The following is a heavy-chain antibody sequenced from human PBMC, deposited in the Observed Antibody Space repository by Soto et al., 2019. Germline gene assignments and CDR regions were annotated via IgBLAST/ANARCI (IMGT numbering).Heavy chain of an antibody. D-gene: IGHD3-16*01. J-gene: IGHJ4*02. CDR1: GYKFSNYA. V-gene: IGHV3-23*01. CDR2: ISATGGGT. Sequence: GSLRLSCAASGYKFSNYAMSWVRQAPGKGLEWVSLISATGGGTYYADSVKGRFTISRDNSHNTLYLQVHSLTAEDTAAYYCAKDRRAGGNSAYYFDFWGKVAQCTASS. CDR3: AKDRRAGGNSAYYFDF.